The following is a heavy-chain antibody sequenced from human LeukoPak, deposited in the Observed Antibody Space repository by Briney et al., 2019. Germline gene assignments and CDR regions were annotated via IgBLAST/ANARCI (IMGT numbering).Heavy chain of an antibody. J-gene: IGHJ6*03. V-gene: IGHV5-51*01. CDR2: IYPGDSDT. CDR3: AREYCSGGSCYQSTHYYLDV. Sequence: GESLKISCKGSGYSFTSYWIGWVRQMPGKGLEWMGIIYPGDSDTRYSPSFQGQVTISADKSISTAYLQWSSLKASDTAMYYCAREYCSGGSCYQSTHYYLDVWGKGTPVTVSS. D-gene: IGHD2-15*01. CDR1: GYSFTSYW.